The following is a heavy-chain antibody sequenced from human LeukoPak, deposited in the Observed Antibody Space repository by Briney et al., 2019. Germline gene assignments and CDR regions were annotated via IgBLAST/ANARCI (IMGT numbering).Heavy chain of an antibody. J-gene: IGHJ4*02. CDR3: AKEGRSGYYYFDY. CDR1: GFTFSSYG. CDR2: MSYDGSNK. V-gene: IGHV3-30*18. Sequence: GSLRLSCAASGFTFSSYGMHWVRQAPGKGLEWVAAMSYDGSNKYYADSVKGRLTLSGDNSKNTLYLQMNSLRAEDTALYFCAKEGRSGYYYFDYWGQGTLVTVSS. D-gene: IGHD3-3*01.